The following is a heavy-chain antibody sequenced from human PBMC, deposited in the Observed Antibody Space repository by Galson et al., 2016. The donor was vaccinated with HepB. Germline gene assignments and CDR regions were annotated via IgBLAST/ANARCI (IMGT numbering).Heavy chain of an antibody. CDR3: AKGRRNTIFGVVVSGWGSNFDY. CDR1: GFPFDDYA. J-gene: IGHJ4*02. Sequence: SLRLSCAASGFPFDDYAMHWVRQVPGKGLEWVSGIGWHSGTIGYADSVKGRFTISRDNAKNSLYLQMSSLRAEDTALYYCAKGRRNTIFGVVVSGWGSNFDYWGQGILVTVSS. V-gene: IGHV3-9*01. D-gene: IGHD3-3*01. CDR2: IGWHSGTI.